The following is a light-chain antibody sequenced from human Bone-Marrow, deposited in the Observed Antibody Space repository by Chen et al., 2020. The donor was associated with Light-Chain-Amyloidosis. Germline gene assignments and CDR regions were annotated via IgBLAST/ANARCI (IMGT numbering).Light chain of an antibody. Sequence: NFMLPQPHSVSESPGKTVIISCTRSSGRLATNYVQWYQQRPGSSPTTVIYEDDQRPSGVPDRFSGSIDRSSNSASLTSSGLKTEDEADYYCQSYQGSSQGVFGGGTKLTVL. J-gene: IGLJ3*02. CDR1: SGRLATNY. CDR3: QSYQGSSQGV. CDR2: EDD. V-gene: IGLV6-57*01.